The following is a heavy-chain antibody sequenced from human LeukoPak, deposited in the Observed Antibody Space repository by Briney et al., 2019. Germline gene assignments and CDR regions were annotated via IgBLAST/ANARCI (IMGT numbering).Heavy chain of an antibody. J-gene: IGHJ6*03. D-gene: IGHD4-23*01. CDR2: IYYSENT. V-gene: IGHV4-39*01. CDR3: ARQGRTPESAYYYYYMDV. CDR1: GGSITSFSYY. Sequence: SETLSLTCTVSGGSITSFSYYWGWIRQPPGKGLEWIGNIYYSENTSYNPSLKSRVTISVDTPKNQFSLKLTSVTAADTAVYYCARQGRTPESAYYYYYMDVWGKGTTVTVSS.